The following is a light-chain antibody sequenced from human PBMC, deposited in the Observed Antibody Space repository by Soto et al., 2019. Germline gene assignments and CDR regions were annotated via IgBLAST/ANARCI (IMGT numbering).Light chain of an antibody. Sequence: QSVLTQPASVSGSPGQSITIPCTGTSSDVGGYNYVSWYQQHPGKAPKLMIYEVSNRPSGVSNRFSGSKSGNTASLTISGLQAEDEADYYCSSYTSSSTLVFGTGTRSPS. CDR3: SSYTSSSTLV. V-gene: IGLV2-14*01. J-gene: IGLJ1*01. CDR1: SSDVGGYNY. CDR2: EVS.